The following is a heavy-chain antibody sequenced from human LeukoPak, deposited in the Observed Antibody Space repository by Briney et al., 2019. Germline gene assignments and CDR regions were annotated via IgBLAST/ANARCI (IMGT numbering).Heavy chain of an antibody. Sequence: GGSLRLSCVGSGFTFRSYGMRWGRHAPGRGLVWVAFIRHYGSKKYYADSVKGRFTISRDNSQNTLYVQVDSLRVEDTAVYYCAKDSPPTSEWLPDYWGQGTRVTIAS. CDR3: AKDSPPTSEWLPDY. CDR2: IRHYGSKK. V-gene: IGHV3-30*02. D-gene: IGHD5-12*01. CDR1: GFTFRSYG. J-gene: IGHJ4*02.